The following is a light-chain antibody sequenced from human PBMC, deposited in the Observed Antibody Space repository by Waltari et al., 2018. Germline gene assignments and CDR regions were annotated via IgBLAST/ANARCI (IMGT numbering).Light chain of an antibody. J-gene: IGLJ2*01. Sequence: QSVLTQPPSTSGTPGQRVTISCSGSSSNIGSNYVYWYQHLPGTAPKLPIYTNDQRPSGFPDRFSGSKSGTSASLAISGLQSDDESDYFCAAWDDTLSAVVFGGGTKLTVL. CDR3: AAWDDTLSAVV. CDR1: SSNIGSNY. CDR2: TND. V-gene: IGLV1-47*02.